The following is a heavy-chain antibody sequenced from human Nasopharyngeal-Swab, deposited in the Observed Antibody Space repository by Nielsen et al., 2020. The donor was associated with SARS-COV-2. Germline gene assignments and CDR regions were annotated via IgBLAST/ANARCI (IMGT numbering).Heavy chain of an antibody. D-gene: IGHD3-22*01. CDR1: GGSISSGNYY. CDR3: ARGNYYDSSGYSYYFDP. J-gene: IGHJ4*02. V-gene: IGHV4-61*02. CDR2: IYTSGST. Sequence: SETLSLTCTVSGGSISSGNYYWSWIRQPAGKGLEWIGRIYTSGSTNYNPSLKSRVTISVDTSKNQFSLKLSSVTAADTAVYYCARGNYYDSSGYSYYFDPWGQGTLVTVSS.